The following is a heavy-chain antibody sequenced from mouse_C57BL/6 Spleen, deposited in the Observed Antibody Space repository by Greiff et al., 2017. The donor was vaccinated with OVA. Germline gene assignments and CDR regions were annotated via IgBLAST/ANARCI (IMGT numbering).Heavy chain of an antibody. D-gene: IGHD2-2*01. J-gene: IGHJ2*01. V-gene: IGHV5-17*01. CDR3: ARSYGYDDYFDY. CDR2: ISSGSSTS. Sequence: EVNVVESGGGLVKPGGSLKLSCAASGFTFSDYGMHWVRQAPEKGLEWVAYISSGSSTSYYADTVKGRFTISRDNAKNTLFLQMTSLRSEDTAMYYCARSYGYDDYFDYWGQGTTLTVSS. CDR1: GFTFSDYG.